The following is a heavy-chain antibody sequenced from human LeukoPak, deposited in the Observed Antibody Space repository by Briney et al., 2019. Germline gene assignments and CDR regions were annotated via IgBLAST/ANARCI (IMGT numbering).Heavy chain of an antibody. CDR3: ARDSRQYSYGYPDAFDI. CDR2: IYYSGST. Sequence: SETLSLTCTVSGGSISSGGYYWSWIRQHPGKGLEWIGYIYYSGSTYYNPSLKSRVTISVDTSKNQFPLKLSSVTAADTAVYYCARDSRQYSYGYPDAFDIWGQGTMVTVSS. J-gene: IGHJ3*02. CDR1: GGSISSGGYY. V-gene: IGHV4-31*03. D-gene: IGHD5-18*01.